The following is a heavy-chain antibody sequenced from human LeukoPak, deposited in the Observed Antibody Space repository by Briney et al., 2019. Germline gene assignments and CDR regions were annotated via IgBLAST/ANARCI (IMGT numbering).Heavy chain of an antibody. CDR3: ARDRVGAFDY. CDR1: EFIFSNYA. J-gene: IGHJ4*02. CDR2: ISSSGSTI. Sequence: GGSLRLSCAASEFIFSNYAMTWVRQAPGEGLEWVSYISSSGSTIYYADSVKGRFTISRDNAKNSLYLQMNSLRAEDTAVYYCARDRVGAFDYWGQGTLVTVSS. V-gene: IGHV3-11*01. D-gene: IGHD1-26*01.